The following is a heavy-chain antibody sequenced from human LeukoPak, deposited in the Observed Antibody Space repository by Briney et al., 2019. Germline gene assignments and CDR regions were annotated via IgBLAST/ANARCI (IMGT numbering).Heavy chain of an antibody. CDR2: ISSSSSTI. V-gene: IGHV3-48*01. D-gene: IGHD1-1*01. Sequence: PGRSLRLSCATSGLSFSSHGMNWVRQAPGQGLEWVSYISSSSSTIYYADSVKGRFTISRDNAKNSLYLQMNSLRAEDTAVYYCASPPGTIDYWGQGTLVTVSS. CDR1: GLSFSSHG. CDR3: ASPPGTIDY. J-gene: IGHJ4*02.